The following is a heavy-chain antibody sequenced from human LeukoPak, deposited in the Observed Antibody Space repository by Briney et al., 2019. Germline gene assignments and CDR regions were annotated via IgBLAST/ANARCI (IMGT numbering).Heavy chain of an antibody. CDR3: SLLAVASPQDY. D-gene: IGHD6-19*01. CDR1: GFTFSTYE. Sequence: GGSLRLSCAASGFTFSTYEMHWVRQAPGKGLEWVSDISSSGSTVYYADSVKGRFATSRGNAKNFLYLQMHSLRAEDTAVYYCSLLAVASPQDYWGQGTLVTVSS. CDR2: ISSSGSTV. J-gene: IGHJ4*02. V-gene: IGHV3-48*03.